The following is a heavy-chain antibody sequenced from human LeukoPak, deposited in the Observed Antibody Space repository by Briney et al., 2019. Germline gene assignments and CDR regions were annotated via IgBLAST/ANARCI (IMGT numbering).Heavy chain of an antibody. V-gene: IGHV1-2*02. J-gene: IGHJ4*02. D-gene: IGHD3-10*01. CDR3: ARVTVSGSYWLLDY. Sequence: VASVKDSCQASGYTFTGYYMHWVRQAPGQGLEWMGWINPNSGGTNYAQKFQGRVTMTRDTSISTAYMELSRLRSDDTAVYYCARVTVSGSYWLLDYWGQGTLVTVSS. CDR2: INPNSGGT. CDR1: GYTFTGYY.